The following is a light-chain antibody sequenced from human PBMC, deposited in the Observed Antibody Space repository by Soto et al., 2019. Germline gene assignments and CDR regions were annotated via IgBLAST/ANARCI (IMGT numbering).Light chain of an antibody. CDR2: DAS. CDR3: QQYNSYSPP. V-gene: IGKV1-5*01. J-gene: IGKJ1*01. CDR1: QSISSW. Sequence: DIQMTQSPSTLSASLRDRVTITCRASQSISSWLAWYQQKPGKAPKLLIYDASRLESGVPSRFSGSGSGTEFTLTISSLQPDDFATYNCQQYNSYSPPFGQGTNVDI.